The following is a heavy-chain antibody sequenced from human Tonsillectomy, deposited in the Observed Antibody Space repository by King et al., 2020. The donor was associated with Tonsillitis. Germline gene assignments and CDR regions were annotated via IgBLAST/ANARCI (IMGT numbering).Heavy chain of an antibody. D-gene: IGHD3-22*01. CDR1: GFIFSDYS. CDR3: AKALRDYHDSSGYYYAFDI. J-gene: IGHJ3*02. Sequence: VQLVESGGGVVQPGGSLRLSCAAAGFIFSDYSMHCVRQAPGKGLEWVAFIRFDGSKQMYADSVKGRFTISRDNSKNTLSVQMSSLSADDPAIYYCAKALRDYHDSSGYYYAFDIWGQGTAVTVSS. V-gene: IGHV3-30*02. CDR2: IRFDGSKQ.